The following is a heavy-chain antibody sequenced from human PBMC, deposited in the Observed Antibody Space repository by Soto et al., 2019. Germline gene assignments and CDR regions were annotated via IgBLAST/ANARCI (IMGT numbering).Heavy chain of an antibody. CDR2: MNLNSGNT. D-gene: IGHD3-22*01. J-gene: IGHJ1*01. CDR1: GYTFTSYD. CDR3: ARGWNSVIVACSESLQH. Sequence: ASVKVSCKASGYTFTSYDINWVRQVTGQGLEWMGWMNLNSGNTGYAQKFQGRVTMTRNTFISTAYMELSSLRSEDTAVYYCARGWNSVIVACSESLQHWGQGTLVTVS. V-gene: IGHV1-8*01.